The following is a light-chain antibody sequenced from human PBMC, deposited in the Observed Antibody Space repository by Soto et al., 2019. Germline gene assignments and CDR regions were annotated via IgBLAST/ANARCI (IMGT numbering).Light chain of an antibody. CDR3: QQYGSSPPWT. V-gene: IGKV3-20*01. CDR2: GAS. J-gene: IGKJ1*01. Sequence: EIVLTQSPGPLSLSPGERAPLSCRASQSVSSSYLAWYQQNPGQAPRLLIYGASSRATGIPDRFSGSGSGTDFTLTISRLEPEDFAVYYCQQYGSSPPWTFGQGTKVEIK. CDR1: QSVSSSY.